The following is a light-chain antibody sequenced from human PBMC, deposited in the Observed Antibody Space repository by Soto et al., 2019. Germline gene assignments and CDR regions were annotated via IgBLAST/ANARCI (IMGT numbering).Light chain of an antibody. V-gene: IGLV2-14*01. CDR2: DVS. Sequence: QSALTQPASVSGSPGQSITISCTGTSSDVGGYNYVSWYQQHPGKAPKLMIYDVSNRPSGVSNRFSGSKSGNTASLTISGLQAEDEYYYSCSSYTSSSTLFGGGTKLTVL. J-gene: IGLJ2*01. CDR1: SSDVGGYNY. CDR3: SSYTSSSTL.